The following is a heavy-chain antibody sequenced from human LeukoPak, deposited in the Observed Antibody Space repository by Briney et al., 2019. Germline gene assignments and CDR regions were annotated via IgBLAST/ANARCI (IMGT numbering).Heavy chain of an antibody. Sequence: VASVKVSCKASGYTFTSYGISWVRQAPGQGLEWMGWISAYSGNTNYAQKLQGRVTMTTDTSTSTAYMELRSLRSDDTAVYYCARDYSSSSGKNFDYWGQGTLVTVSS. D-gene: IGHD6-6*01. CDR3: ARDYSSSSGKNFDY. CDR1: GYTFTSYG. V-gene: IGHV1-18*01. CDR2: ISAYSGNT. J-gene: IGHJ4*02.